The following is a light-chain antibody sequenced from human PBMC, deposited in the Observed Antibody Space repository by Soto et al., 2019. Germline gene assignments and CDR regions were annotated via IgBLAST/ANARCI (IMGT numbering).Light chain of an antibody. J-gene: IGLJ1*01. CDR1: SSDVGGYKY. V-gene: IGLV2-14*01. Sequence: QSALTQPASVSGSPGQSITISCTGTSSDVGGYKYVSWYQQHPGKAPKLMIYTVSNRPSGVSNRFSGSKSGNTASLTISGLQAEDEADYYCSSYTSSSSYVFGAGTKV. CDR2: TVS. CDR3: SSYTSSSSYV.